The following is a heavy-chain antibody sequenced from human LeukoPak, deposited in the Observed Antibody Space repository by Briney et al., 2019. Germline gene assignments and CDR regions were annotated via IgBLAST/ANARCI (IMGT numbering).Heavy chain of an antibody. V-gene: IGHV3-7*01. Sequence: GGSLRLSCAVSGFTFSSKWMSWVRQAPGKGLEWVANIEQQDGSEKYYVDSVKGRFTISRDNAKNSLYLQMNSLRAEDTAVYYCAKYDFWSGYSFDFWGQGTLVTVSS. CDR3: AKYDFWSGYSFDF. D-gene: IGHD3-3*01. J-gene: IGHJ4*02. CDR2: IEQQDGSEK. CDR1: GFTFSSKW.